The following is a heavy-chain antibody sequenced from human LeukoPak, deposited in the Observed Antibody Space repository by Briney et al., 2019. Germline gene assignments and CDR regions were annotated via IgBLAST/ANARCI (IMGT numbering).Heavy chain of an antibody. Sequence: GESLKISCKGSGYSFTSYWIGWVRQMPGKGLEWMGIIYPGDSDTRYSPSFQGQVTISADKSISTAYLQWSSLEASDTAMYYCARRIAAAGNWFDPWGQGTLVTVSS. CDR2: IYPGDSDT. V-gene: IGHV5-51*01. CDR3: ARRIAAAGNWFDP. CDR1: GYSFTSYW. D-gene: IGHD6-13*01. J-gene: IGHJ5*02.